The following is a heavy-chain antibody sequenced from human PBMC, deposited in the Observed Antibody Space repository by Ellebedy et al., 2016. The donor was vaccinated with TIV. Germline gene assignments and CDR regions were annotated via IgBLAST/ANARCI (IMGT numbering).Heavy chain of an antibody. CDR3: ARARITMVRGVIIIGGFDY. CDR1: GYTFTSYG. D-gene: IGHD3-10*01. Sequence: AASVKVSCKASGYTFTSYGISWVRQAPGQGLEWMGWISAYNGNTNYAQKLQGRVTMTTDTSTSTAYMELRSLRSDDTAVYYCARARITMVRGVIIIGGFDYWGQGTLVTVSS. V-gene: IGHV1-18*01. CDR2: ISAYNGNT. J-gene: IGHJ4*02.